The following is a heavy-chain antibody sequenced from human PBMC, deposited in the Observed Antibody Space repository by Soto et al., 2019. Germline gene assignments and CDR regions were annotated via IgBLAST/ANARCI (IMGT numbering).Heavy chain of an antibody. V-gene: IGHV4-30-4*01. D-gene: IGHD1-26*01. CDR2: XYXSXSX. CDR1: GGSITSGDYY. CDR3: AAGPPWEQHFDY. J-gene: IGHJ4*02. Sequence: SETLSLTFTVSGGSITSGDYYWSWIRQPPAKGXDWXXXXYXSXSXXXXXXLKSRITMSADTSKNQLSLNLSSVTAEDTAMYYCAAGPPWEQHFDYWGQVTLVTSPQ.